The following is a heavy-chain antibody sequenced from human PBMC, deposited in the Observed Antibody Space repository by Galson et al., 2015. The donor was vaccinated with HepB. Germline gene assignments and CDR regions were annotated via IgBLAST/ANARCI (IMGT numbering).Heavy chain of an antibody. V-gene: IGHV3-23*01. CDR2: ISGSGGST. Sequence: GSLRLSCAASGFTFSSYAMIWVRQAPGKGLEWVSFISGSGGSTYYADSVKGRFTISRDNSKNTLHLQLRSLRAEDTAVYYCVKEEFGSGWRRWGDWGQGTLVTVSS. D-gene: IGHD3-10*01. CDR3: VKEEFGSGWRRWGD. J-gene: IGHJ4*02. CDR1: GFTFSSYA.